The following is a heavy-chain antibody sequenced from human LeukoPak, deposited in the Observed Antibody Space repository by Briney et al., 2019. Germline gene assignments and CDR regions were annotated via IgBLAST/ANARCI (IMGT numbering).Heavy chain of an antibody. D-gene: IGHD3-10*01. J-gene: IGHJ6*02. CDR2: ISYDGSNK. Sequence: GGSLRLSCAASGFTFSNYAIHWVRQAPGKGLEWVAVISYDGSNKYYADSVKGRLTVSRDNSKNTLYLRMNSLTTEDTAVYYCARGGRGGMDVWGQGTTVTVSS. CDR1: GFTFSNYA. CDR3: ARGGRGGMDV. V-gene: IGHV3-30*04.